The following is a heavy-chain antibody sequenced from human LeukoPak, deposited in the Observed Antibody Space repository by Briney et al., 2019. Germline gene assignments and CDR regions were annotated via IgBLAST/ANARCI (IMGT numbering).Heavy chain of an antibody. V-gene: IGHV3-11*04. CDR1: GFTFSDYY. Sequence: PGGSLRLSCAASGFTFSDYYMSWIRQAPGKGLEWLAFISPSGGAIYYADSVKGRFTISRDNVKNSLYLQMNSLKAEDTAVYYCARGLFVAGSFFDSRGQGTLVTVSS. D-gene: IGHD2-15*01. CDR3: ARGLFVAGSFFDS. CDR2: ISPSGGAI. J-gene: IGHJ4*03.